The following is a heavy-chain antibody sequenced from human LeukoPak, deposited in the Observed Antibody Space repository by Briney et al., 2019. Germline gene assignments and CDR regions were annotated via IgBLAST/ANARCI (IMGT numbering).Heavy chain of an antibody. V-gene: IGHV3-48*01. CDR1: GFTFSNYR. D-gene: IGHD7-27*01. CDR3: ARDLAWGAFDY. J-gene: IGHJ4*02. Sequence: GGSLRLSCAASGFTFSNYRMNWVRQAPGKGLEWISYISSSSRTIYYADSVKGRLTISRDNAKNSLYLQMNSLRAEDTAVYYCARDLAWGAFDYWGQGTLVTVSS. CDR2: ISSSSRTI.